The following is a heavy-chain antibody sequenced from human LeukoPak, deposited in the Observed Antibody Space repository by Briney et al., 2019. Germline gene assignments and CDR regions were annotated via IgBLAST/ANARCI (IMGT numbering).Heavy chain of an antibody. V-gene: IGHV3-7*01. D-gene: IGHD4-23*01. Sequence: AGGSLRLSCAASGFTFSSYWMSWVRQAPGKGLEWVANIKQDGSEKYYVDSVKGRFTIPRDNAKNSLYLQMNSLRAEDTAVYYCARAVSGKTYYFDYWGQGTLVTVSS. CDR3: ARAVSGKTYYFDY. CDR1: GFTFSSYW. J-gene: IGHJ4*02. CDR2: IKQDGSEK.